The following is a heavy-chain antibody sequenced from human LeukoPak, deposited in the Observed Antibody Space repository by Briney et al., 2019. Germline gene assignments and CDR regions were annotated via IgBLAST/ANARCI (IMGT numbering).Heavy chain of an antibody. D-gene: IGHD3-22*01. CDR2: MSSSGNSK. V-gene: IGHV3-48*03. J-gene: IGHJ4*02. CDR1: GFTLSSYE. CDR3: ARRAGDYSHPYDY. Sequence: PGGSLRLSCAASGFTLSSYEMNWVRQAPGKGLEWVSYMSSSGNSKHYADSVKGRFTISRDNAKNSLYLQMNSLRAEDTAVYYCARRAGDYSHPYDYWGQGILVTVSS.